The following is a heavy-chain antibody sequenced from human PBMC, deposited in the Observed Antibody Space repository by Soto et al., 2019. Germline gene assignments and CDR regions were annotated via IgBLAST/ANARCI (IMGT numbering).Heavy chain of an antibody. CDR3: AKDHGTYGPNWIDS. CDR2: ISAYNGNT. CDR1: GYTFTSYG. D-gene: IGHD3-10*01. J-gene: IGHJ5*01. Sequence: GASVKVSCKASGYTFTSYGISWVRQAPGQGLEWMGWISAYNGNTNYAQKLQGRVTMTTDTSTSTAYMELRSLRSDDTAVYYCAKDHGTYGPNWIDSWGQGTLVTVSS. V-gene: IGHV1-18*01.